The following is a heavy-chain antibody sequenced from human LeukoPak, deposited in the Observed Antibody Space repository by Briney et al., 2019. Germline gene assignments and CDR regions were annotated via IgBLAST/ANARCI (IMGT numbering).Heavy chain of an antibody. CDR2: ISGTRSIV. D-gene: IGHD1-1*01. V-gene: IGHV3-48*02. Sequence: PGGSLRLSCTASGFTVSSNYMNWVRQAPGKGLEWVSSISGTRSIVFYADSLKGRFTISRDNAKNSLYLQMNSLRDEDTAVYYCARALTTLTYEGYWGQGTLVTVSS. CDR1: GFTVSSNY. J-gene: IGHJ4*02. CDR3: ARALTTLTYEGY.